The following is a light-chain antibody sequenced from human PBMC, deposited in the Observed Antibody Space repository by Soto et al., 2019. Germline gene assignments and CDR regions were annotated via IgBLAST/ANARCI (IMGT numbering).Light chain of an antibody. CDR3: CSYAGTSTHTV. J-gene: IGLJ7*01. Sequence: QSALTQPASVSGSPGQSITISCTGTSSDVGRYKLVSWYQQHPGKAPKLMISEVSKRPSGISHRFSGSKSGSTASLTISGLQAEDEAEYYCCSYAGTSTHTVFGGGTQLTVL. CDR2: EVS. V-gene: IGLV2-23*02. CDR1: SSDVGRYKL.